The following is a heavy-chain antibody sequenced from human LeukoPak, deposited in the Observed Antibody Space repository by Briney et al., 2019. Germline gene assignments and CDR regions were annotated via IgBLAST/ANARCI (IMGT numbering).Heavy chain of an antibody. CDR3: ARLSYRTGWYGDNFDY. D-gene: IGHD6-19*01. CDR1: GGSISNRSYY. J-gene: IGHJ4*02. Sequence: SETLSLTCTVSGGSISNRSYYWGWIRQPPGKGLEWIGNIYYSGNTYYNPSLKSRVTISVDTSNNQFSLRLSPVSAADTAVYYCARLSYRTGWYGDNFDYWGQGTLVTVSS. CDR2: IYYSGNT. V-gene: IGHV4-39*01.